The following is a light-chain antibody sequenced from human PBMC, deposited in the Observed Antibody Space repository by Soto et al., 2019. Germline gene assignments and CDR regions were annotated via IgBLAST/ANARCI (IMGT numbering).Light chain of an antibody. Sequence: EIGLPQSPGTLSLSPGERATPPSRAIQGFGRTYLPWNQQKPGQAPSLLTYGASSRATGIPDRFSGSGSGTDFTLTISRLEPEDFAVYYCQQYGSSPLTFGGGTKVEIK. J-gene: IGKJ4*01. CDR1: QGFGRTY. CDR3: QQYGSSPLT. CDR2: GAS. V-gene: IGKV3-20*01.